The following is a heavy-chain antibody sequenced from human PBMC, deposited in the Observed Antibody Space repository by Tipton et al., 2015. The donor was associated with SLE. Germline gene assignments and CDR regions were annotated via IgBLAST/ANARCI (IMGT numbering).Heavy chain of an antibody. D-gene: IGHD2/OR15-2a*01. CDR3: ARGHFDHDAFDI. CDR2: IYESGSA. J-gene: IGHJ3*02. CDR1: GGSISSDAFY. Sequence: TLSLTCTVSGGSISSDAFYWTWIRQHPGKGLECIGYIYESGSAYYNPSLQSRLTISIDTCKNQFSLKLSSVTAADTAVYYCARGHFDHDAFDIWGHGILVTVSS. V-gene: IGHV4-31*03.